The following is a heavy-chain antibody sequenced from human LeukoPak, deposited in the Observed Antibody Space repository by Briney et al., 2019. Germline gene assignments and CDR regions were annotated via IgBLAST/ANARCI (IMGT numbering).Heavy chain of an antibody. CDR1: GGSISNHY. CDR3: PGKTEKGGYYFCDY. V-gene: IGHV4-59*11. D-gene: IGHD3-22*01. J-gene: IGHJ4*02. Sequence: SETLSLTCTVSGGSISNHYWSWIRQPPGKGLEWIGYIYYSGSTSYNPSLKSRVTISVDTPKNQFSLRLSSVTAADTALYYCPGKTEKGGYYFCDYWGQGTPVSVSS. CDR2: IYYSGST.